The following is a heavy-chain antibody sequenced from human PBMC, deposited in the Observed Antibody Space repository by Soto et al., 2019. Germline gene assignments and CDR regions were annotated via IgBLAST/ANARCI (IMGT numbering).Heavy chain of an antibody. CDR3: ASTYNWFDP. D-gene: IGHD3-16*01. CDR2: IYHSGSI. Sequence: QVQLQESGPGLVEPSGTLFLTCAVSGGSISSSDWWSWVRQPPGKGLEWIGEIYHSGSINYNPSPXXRXTXXVDKPKNQFSLQLSSVTAADTAVYYWASTYNWFDPWGQGTLVTVSS. CDR1: GGSISSSDW. V-gene: IGHV4-4*02. J-gene: IGHJ5*02.